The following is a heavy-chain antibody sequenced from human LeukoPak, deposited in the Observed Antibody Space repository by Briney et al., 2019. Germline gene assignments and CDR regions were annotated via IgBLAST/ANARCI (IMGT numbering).Heavy chain of an antibody. D-gene: IGHD4-17*01. Sequence: PGGSLRLSCAASGFTFGSYAMSWVRQAPGKGLEWVSGISGSGGTTYYADSVKGRFTISRDNSKNTLYLQMNSLRAEDTAVYYCAKNSTDWYFDLWGRGTLVTVSS. CDR1: GFTFGSYA. CDR2: ISGSGGTT. CDR3: AKNSTDWYFDL. J-gene: IGHJ2*01. V-gene: IGHV3-23*01.